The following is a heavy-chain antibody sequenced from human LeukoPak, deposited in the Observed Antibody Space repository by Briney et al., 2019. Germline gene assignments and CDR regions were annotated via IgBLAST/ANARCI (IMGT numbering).Heavy chain of an antibody. J-gene: IGHJ4*02. CDR1: GDSINSLDL. CDR2: MYLSGTT. CDR3: ARGRIAVAGTGDYFDY. V-gene: IGHV4-4*02. D-gene: IGHD6-19*01. Sequence: SETLSLTCTVSGDSINSLDLWSWVRQPPGKGLEWIGEMYLSGTTHSNPSVKSRVTISIDKSKNQFFLNLSSVTAADTAVYYCARGRIAVAGTGDYFDYWGQGTLVTVSS.